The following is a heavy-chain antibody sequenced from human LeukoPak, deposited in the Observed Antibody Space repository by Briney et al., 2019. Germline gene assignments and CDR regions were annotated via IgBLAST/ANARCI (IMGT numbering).Heavy chain of an antibody. CDR1: GFIFNSYY. Sequence: AGTLRLSCAASGFIFNSYYMNWVRQPPGKGLEWVAVIKYDGSNKYNPDPKNGRSTTARDNNNKTLYLQMNSLRAEDTAVYYCAKDVGGDNRPESDYWGQGTLVTVSS. J-gene: IGHJ4*02. CDR3: AKDVGGDNRPESDY. V-gene: IGHV3-30*18. D-gene: IGHD2-21*02. CDR2: IKYDGSNK.